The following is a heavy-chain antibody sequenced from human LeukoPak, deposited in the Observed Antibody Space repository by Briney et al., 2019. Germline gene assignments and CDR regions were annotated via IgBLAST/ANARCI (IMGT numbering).Heavy chain of an antibody. CDR1: GGSISSYY. CDR3: ARGDNWNDPFDY. V-gene: IGHV4-59*01. D-gene: IGHD1-1*01. Sequence: PSETLSLTCTVSGGSISSYYWSWIRQPPGKGLEWIGYIYYSGSTNYNPSLKSRVTISVDTSKNQFSLKLSSVTAADTAVYYCARGDNWNDPFDYWGQGTLVTVSS. J-gene: IGHJ4*02. CDR2: IYYSGST.